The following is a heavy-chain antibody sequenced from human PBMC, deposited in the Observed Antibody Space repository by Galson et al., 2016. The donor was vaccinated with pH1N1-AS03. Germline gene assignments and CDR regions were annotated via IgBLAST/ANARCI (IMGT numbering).Heavy chain of an antibody. CDR1: GGTFSSYV. Sequence: SVKVSCKASGGTFSSYVISWVRQAPGQGLEWMGEIIPIFGTAHYAQRFQGRVTITADESTSTAYMEVSSLGSEDTAVYYCSREGYSVGVDGIDFNYYGMDVWGQGTTVTVSS. CDR2: IIPIFGTA. J-gene: IGHJ6*02. V-gene: IGHV1-69*13. CDR3: SREGYSVGVDGIDFNYYGMDV. D-gene: IGHD1-26*01.